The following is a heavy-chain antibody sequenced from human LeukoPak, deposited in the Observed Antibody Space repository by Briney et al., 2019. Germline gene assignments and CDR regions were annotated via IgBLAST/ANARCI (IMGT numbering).Heavy chain of an antibody. CDR1: GYTFTSYY. CDR3: ARGGYSYGTDY. Sequence: ASVKVSCKASGYTFTSYYMHWVRQAPEQGLEWMGIINPSGGSTSYAQKFQGRVTMTRDMSTSTVYMELSSLRSEDTAVYYCARGGYSYGTDYWGQGTLVTVSS. V-gene: IGHV1-46*01. D-gene: IGHD5-18*01. CDR2: INPSGGST. J-gene: IGHJ4*02.